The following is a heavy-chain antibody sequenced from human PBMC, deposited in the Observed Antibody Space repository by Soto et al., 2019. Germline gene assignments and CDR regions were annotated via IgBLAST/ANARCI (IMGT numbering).Heavy chain of an antibody. CDR3: GGDPGVGAPAAKYSQV. CDR1: RFTFSDYA. J-gene: IGHJ2*01. Sequence: GGSLRLSCAASRFTFSDYAMTWVRQTPGKGLEWVSSISASGSGTFYADSVKGRFTISRDSSKNTLNLQMNSLRVEDTALYYWGGDPGVGAPAAKYSQVRGRG. D-gene: IGHD1-26*01. CDR2: ISASGSGT. V-gene: IGHV3-23*01.